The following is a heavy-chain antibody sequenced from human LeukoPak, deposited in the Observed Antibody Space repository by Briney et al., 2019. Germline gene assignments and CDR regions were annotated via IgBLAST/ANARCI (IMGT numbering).Heavy chain of an antibody. CDR2: LHADGVEQ. D-gene: IGHD5-18*01. CDR3: ARGGYSFDY. J-gene: IGHJ4*02. CDR1: GFSLSGYW. Sequence: GGSLGLSCAASGFSLSGYWMTWVRQAPGKGLEWVARLHADGVEQNYVDSVTGRFTMSRDNAKNSLDLQMNSLRVEDTAVYYCARGGYSFDYLGQGTLVAVSS. V-gene: IGHV3-7*01.